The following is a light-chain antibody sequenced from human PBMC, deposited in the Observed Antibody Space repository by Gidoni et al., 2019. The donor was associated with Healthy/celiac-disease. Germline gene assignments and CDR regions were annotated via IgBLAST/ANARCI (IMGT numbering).Light chain of an antibody. Sequence: DLQLTQSPSSLSASVGDRVTITCRASQSSSSYLNWYQQKPGKAPKLLIYAASSLQSGVPSRFSGSGSGTDFTLTISSLQPEDFATYYCQQSYSTPDTFGQGTKLEIK. CDR1: QSSSSY. V-gene: IGKV1-39*01. J-gene: IGKJ2*01. CDR2: AAS. CDR3: QQSYSTPDT.